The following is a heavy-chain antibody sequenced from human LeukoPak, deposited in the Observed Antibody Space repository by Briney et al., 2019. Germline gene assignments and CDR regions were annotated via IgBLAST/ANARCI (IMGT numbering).Heavy chain of an antibody. CDR3: ARALLVTTSGYFYYYMDV. J-gene: IGHJ6*03. CDR2: IYSSGSS. Sequence: SETLSLTCDVSGGPISSFYWTWIRQPVGKGLEWIGRIYSSGSSNYNPSLKSRVTMSVDMSKNQFSLKLSSVTAADTAVYYCARALLVTTSGYFYYYMDVWGKGTTVSVSS. CDR1: GGPISSFY. D-gene: IGHD2-8*02. V-gene: IGHV4-4*07.